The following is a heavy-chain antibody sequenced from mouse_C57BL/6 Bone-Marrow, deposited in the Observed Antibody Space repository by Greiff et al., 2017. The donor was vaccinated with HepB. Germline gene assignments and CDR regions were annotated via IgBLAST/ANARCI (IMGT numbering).Heavy chain of an antibody. V-gene: IGHV14-4*01. Sequence: EVKLMESGAELVRPGASVKLSCTASGFNIKDDYMHWVKQRPEQGLEWIGWIDPENGDTEYASKFQGKATITADTSSNTAYLQLSSLTSEDTADYYCTSSDGYYDWGQGTTLTVSS. CDR3: TSSDGYYD. J-gene: IGHJ2*01. CDR1: GFNIKDDY. CDR2: IDPENGDT. D-gene: IGHD2-3*01.